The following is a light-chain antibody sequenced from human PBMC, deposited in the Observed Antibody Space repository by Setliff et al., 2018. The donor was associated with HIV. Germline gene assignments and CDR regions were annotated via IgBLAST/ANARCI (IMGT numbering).Light chain of an antibody. Sequence: QSALAQPASVSGSPGQSITISCTGTSSDVGGYNFVSWYLHHPGKAPILMIYDVSTRPSGVSNRFSGSKSDNTASLTISGLQAEDEADYYCSSYTSSSTLNVFGTGTKVTVL. CDR2: DVS. CDR3: SSYTSSSTLNV. CDR1: SSDVGGYNF. V-gene: IGLV2-14*03. J-gene: IGLJ1*01.